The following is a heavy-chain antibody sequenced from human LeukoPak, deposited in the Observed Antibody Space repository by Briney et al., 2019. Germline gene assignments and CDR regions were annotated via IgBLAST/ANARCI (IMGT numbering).Heavy chain of an antibody. D-gene: IGHD3-9*01. Sequence: GGSPRLFCAASGFTFSSYCVSWVRQAPGKGLEEVANIKQDGSDKYYVDSVKGRFTISRDNAKNSLYLQMNSLRAEDTAVYYCARDDLLTGCVHCGQGNLVTVSS. V-gene: IGHV3-7*01. J-gene: IGHJ4*02. CDR1: GFTFSSYC. CDR3: ARDDLLTGCVH. CDR2: IKQDGSDK.